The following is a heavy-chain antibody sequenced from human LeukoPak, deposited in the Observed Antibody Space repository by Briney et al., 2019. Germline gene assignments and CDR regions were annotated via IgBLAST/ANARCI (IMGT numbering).Heavy chain of an antibody. J-gene: IGHJ4*02. V-gene: IGHV4-61*02. CDR1: GGSSSSGNYY. CDR2: IYTSGST. Sequence: SETLSLTCTVSGGSSSSGNYYWSWIRQPAGKGLEWIGRIYTSGSTNYNPSLQSRVTISVDTSKNQFSLKLSSVTAADTAVYYCARAARRRSFDYWGQGTLVTVSS. CDR3: ARAARRRSFDY.